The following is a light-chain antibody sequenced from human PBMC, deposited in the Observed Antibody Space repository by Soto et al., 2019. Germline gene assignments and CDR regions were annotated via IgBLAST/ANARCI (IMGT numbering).Light chain of an antibody. CDR1: SSDIGSHNF. CDR2: GVS. J-gene: IGLJ3*02. Sequence: QSALTQPASVSGSPGQSITISCTGTSSDIGSHNFVSWHQQHPGKAPKFIIYGVSNRPSGVSNRFSGSKSGNTASLTISGLQDDDEADDYCSSYTSTYIWVFGGGTQLTVL. CDR3: SSYTSTYIWV. V-gene: IGLV2-14*01.